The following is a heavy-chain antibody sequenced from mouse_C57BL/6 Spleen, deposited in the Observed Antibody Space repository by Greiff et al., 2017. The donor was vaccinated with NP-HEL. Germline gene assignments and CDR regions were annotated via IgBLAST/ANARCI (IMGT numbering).Heavy chain of an antibody. J-gene: IGHJ2*01. CDR2: IDPETGGT. V-gene: IGHV1-15*01. D-gene: IGHD1-3*01. Sequence: VHLVESGAELVRPGASVTLSCKASGYTFTDYEMHWVKQTPVHGLEWIGAIDPETGGTAYNQKFKGKAILTADKSSSTAYMELRSLTSEDSAVYYCTRSKWEGETYYFDYWGQGTTLTVSS. CDR3: TRSKWEGETYYFDY. CDR1: GYTFTDYE.